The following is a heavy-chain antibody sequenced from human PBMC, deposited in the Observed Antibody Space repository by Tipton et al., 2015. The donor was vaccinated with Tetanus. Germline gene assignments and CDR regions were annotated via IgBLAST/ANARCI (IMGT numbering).Heavy chain of an antibody. CDR1: GGSVSSGSYY. CDR2: ILYGGST. Sequence: GLVKPSETLSLTCTVSGGSVSSGSYYWSWVRQPPGKGLEYIGYILYGGSTHYNPSLKSRLTMSADPAKNQFSLRLTSVTAADTAVYFCARGLPREPFYLDYWGQGKQVTVSS. J-gene: IGHJ4*02. CDR3: ARGLPREPFYLDY. D-gene: IGHD1-26*01. V-gene: IGHV4-61*01.